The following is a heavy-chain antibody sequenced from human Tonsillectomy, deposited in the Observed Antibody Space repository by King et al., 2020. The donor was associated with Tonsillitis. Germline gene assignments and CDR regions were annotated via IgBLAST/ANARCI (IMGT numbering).Heavy chain of an antibody. Sequence: VQLVQSGAEVKKPGESLNISCKGSGYSFTTYWIGWVRQMPGKGLEWMGIIYPGNSDTRYSPSFQGQVTISADKSINTAYLQWSGLQASDTAIYYCARHKTVTTPTNKRLTQEVDYWGQGTLVTVSS. CDR2: IYPGNSDT. CDR3: ARHKTVTTPTNKRLTQEVDY. D-gene: IGHD4-11*01. CDR1: GYSFTTYW. V-gene: IGHV5-51*01. J-gene: IGHJ4*02.